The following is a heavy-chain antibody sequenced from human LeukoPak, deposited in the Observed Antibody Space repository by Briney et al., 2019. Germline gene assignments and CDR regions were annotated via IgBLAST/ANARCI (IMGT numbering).Heavy chain of an antibody. CDR1: GFTSTNYA. J-gene: IGHJ4*02. Sequence: GGSLRRSCAASGFTSTNYAMNWVRQAPGKGPEWVSVLIGSSGSTDYADSVKGRFTISRDNSKNTVLLQMNSLSADDTAIYNCAKGAYDYIELGYFDSWGQGTLVTVSS. D-gene: IGHD5-12*01. V-gene: IGHV3-23*01. CDR2: LIGSSGST. CDR3: AKGAYDYIELGYFDS.